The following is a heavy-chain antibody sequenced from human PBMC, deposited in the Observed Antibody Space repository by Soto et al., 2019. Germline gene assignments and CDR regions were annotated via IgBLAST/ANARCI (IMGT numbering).Heavy chain of an antibody. CDR3: AKDQTDVTLFDY. CDR1: GFSFSSLA. CDR2: ISGRGVDT. Sequence: GSLRPSCADCGFSFSSLAMSWDRQAPGKGLEWVSSISGRGVDTLYADSVKGRFTISRDNSRNTLYLQVNSLRAEDTAVYYCAKDQTDVTLFDYWGQGALVTVSS. V-gene: IGHV3-23*01. D-gene: IGHD2-21*02. J-gene: IGHJ4*02.